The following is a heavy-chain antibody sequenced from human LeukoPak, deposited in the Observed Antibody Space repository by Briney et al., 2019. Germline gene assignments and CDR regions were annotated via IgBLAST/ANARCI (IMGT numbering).Heavy chain of an antibody. Sequence: SQTLSLTCAVSGGSISSGGYSWSWIRQPPGKGLEWIGYIYHSGSTYYNPSLKSRVTISVDRSKNQFSLKLSSVTAADTAVYYCASGGHTARDAFDIWGQGTMVTVSS. D-gene: IGHD5-18*01. CDR3: ASGGHTARDAFDI. J-gene: IGHJ3*02. CDR1: GGSISSGGYS. CDR2: IYHSGST. V-gene: IGHV4-30-2*01.